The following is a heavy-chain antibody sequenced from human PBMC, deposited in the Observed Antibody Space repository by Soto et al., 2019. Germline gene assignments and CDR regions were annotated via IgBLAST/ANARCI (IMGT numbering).Heavy chain of an antibody. Sequence: QITLKESGPTLVKPTQTLTLTCTFSGFSLSTSGVGVGWIRQPPGKALEWLALIYWNHDKRYSPSLKSRLTITKATSKNQVVLTMTNMDPVDTATYYCAHRLVPTYGSGSYYDYWGQGTLVTVSS. V-gene: IGHV2-5*01. CDR2: IYWNHDK. CDR1: GFSLSTSGVG. D-gene: IGHD3-10*01. J-gene: IGHJ4*02. CDR3: AHRLVPTYGSGSYYDY.